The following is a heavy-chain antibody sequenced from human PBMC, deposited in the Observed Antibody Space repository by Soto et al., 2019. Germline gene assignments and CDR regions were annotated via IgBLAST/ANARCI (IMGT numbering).Heavy chain of an antibody. CDR2: IYYSGST. J-gene: IGHJ4*02. D-gene: IGHD3-22*01. Sequence: SETLSLTCTVSGGSISSGGYYWSRIRQHPGKGLEWIGYIYYSGSTYYNPSLKSRVTISVDTSKNQFSLKLSSVTAADTAVYYCASWIVVITPRFDYWGQGTLVTVSS. CDR3: ASWIVVITPRFDY. CDR1: GGSISSGGYY. V-gene: IGHV4-31*03.